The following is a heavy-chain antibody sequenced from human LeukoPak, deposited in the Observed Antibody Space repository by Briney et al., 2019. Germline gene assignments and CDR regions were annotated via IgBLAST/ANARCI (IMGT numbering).Heavy chain of an antibody. CDR3: ARDKKFRGWYVDY. Sequence: GGSLRLSCAASRFTFSSYAMHWVRQAPGKGLEWVAVISYDGSNKYYADSVKGRFTISRDNSKNTLYLQMNSLRAEDTAVYYCARDKKFRGWYVDYWGQGTLVTVSS. J-gene: IGHJ4*02. CDR1: RFTFSSYA. D-gene: IGHD6-19*01. CDR2: ISYDGSNK. V-gene: IGHV3-30*04.